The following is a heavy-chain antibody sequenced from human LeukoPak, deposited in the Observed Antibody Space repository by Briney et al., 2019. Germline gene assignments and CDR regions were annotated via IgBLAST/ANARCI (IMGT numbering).Heavy chain of an antibody. D-gene: IGHD5-24*01. CDR1: GFTFSGYS. Sequence: GGSLRLSCAASGFTFSGYSMNWVRQAPGKGLEWVSSISSSSSYIYYADSVKGRFTISRDNSKNTLYLKMNSLRAEDTAVYYCARVDDLDAFDMWGQGTMVTVSS. J-gene: IGHJ3*02. CDR2: ISSSSSYI. V-gene: IGHV3-21*01. CDR3: ARVDDLDAFDM.